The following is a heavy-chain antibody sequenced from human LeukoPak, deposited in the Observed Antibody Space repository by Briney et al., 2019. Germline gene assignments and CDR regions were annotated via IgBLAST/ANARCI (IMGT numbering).Heavy chain of an antibody. D-gene: IGHD2-2*01. CDR3: ARDVGYCSSTSCYGYNWFDP. V-gene: IGHV6-1*01. J-gene: IGHJ5*02. Sequence: SPTLSLTCAISGDSVSSNSAAWNWLRQSPSRGLEWLGRTYYRSKWYNDYAVSVKSRITINPDTSKNQFSLQLNSVTPEDTAVYYCARDVGYCSSTSCYGYNWFDPWGQGTLVTVSS. CDR1: GDSVSSNSAA. CDR2: TYYRSKWYN.